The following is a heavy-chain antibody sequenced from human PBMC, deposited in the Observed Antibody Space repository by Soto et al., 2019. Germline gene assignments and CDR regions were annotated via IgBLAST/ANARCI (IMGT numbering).Heavy chain of an antibody. Sequence: EVQLLESGGGLVQPGGSLRLSCAASGFTFSSYAMSWVRQAPGKGLEWVSAISGSGGSTYYADSVKGRFTISRDNSKNTLYLQMNSLRAEDTAVYYCAKDEWDILTGVLGVIGYWGQGTLVTVSS. CDR2: ISGSGGST. J-gene: IGHJ4*02. V-gene: IGHV3-23*01. CDR3: AKDEWDILTGVLGVIGY. CDR1: GFTFSSYA. D-gene: IGHD3-9*01.